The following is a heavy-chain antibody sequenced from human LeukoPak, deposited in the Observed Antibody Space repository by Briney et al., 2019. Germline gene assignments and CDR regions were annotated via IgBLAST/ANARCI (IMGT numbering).Heavy chain of an antibody. J-gene: IGHJ4*02. Sequence: GGSLRLSCAASGFPFSSYDMNWVPQAPGKGLEWVSYIITNGSITYYAHSVKGRFTISRDNAKNSLYLQMNSLRDEDTAVYSCARAFDYWGQGTLVTVSS. CDR3: ARAFDY. V-gene: IGHV3-48*02. CDR1: GFPFSSYD. CDR2: IITNGSIT.